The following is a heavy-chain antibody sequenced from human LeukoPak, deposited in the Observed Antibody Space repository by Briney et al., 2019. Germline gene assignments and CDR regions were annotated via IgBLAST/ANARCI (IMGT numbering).Heavy chain of an antibody. CDR1: GFTFSDYY. CDR3: AREYSRGYYFDY. Sequence: PGGSLRLSCAASGFTFSDYYMSWIRQAPGKGLEWVSYISSSGSTIYYADSVKGRFTISRDNAKKSLYLQMNSLRAEDTAVYYCAREYSRGYYFDYWGQGTLVTVSS. V-gene: IGHV3-11*04. J-gene: IGHJ4*02. CDR2: ISSSGSTI. D-gene: IGHD6-25*01.